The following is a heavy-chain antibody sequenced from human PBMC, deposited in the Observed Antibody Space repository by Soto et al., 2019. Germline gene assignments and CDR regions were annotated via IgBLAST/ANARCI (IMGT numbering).Heavy chain of an antibody. V-gene: IGHV4-34*01. CDR3: ARAAVKLGATLFDS. CDR2: INHSGFT. D-gene: IGHD1-26*01. Sequence: KTSETLSLTCAVSGGSLRGHYWSWIRQSPEKGQEWIGEINHSGFTNYNPTLKSRVTISRDASKNQFSLRLSSMTAADSAVYFCARAAVKLGATLFDSWGQGTLVTVSS. CDR1: GGSLRGHY. J-gene: IGHJ4*02.